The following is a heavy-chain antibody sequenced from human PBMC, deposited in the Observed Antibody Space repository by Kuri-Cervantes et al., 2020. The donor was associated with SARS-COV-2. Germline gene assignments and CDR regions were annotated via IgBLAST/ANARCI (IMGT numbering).Heavy chain of an antibody. CDR2: INSDGSST. V-gene: IGHV3-74*01. J-gene: IGHJ4*02. Sequence: GESLKISCAASGFTFSSYWMHWVRQAPGKGLVWVSRINSDGSSTSYADSLKGRFTISRDNARNTLYLQMNSLRAEDTAVYYCARVKIYSIFGVVIMGPNDYWGQGTLVTVSS. D-gene: IGHD3-3*02. CDR1: GFTFSSYW. CDR3: ARVKIYSIFGVVIMGPNDY.